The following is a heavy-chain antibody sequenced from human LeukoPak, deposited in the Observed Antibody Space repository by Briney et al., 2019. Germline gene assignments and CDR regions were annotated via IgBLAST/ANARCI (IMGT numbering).Heavy chain of an antibody. V-gene: IGHV3-23*01. Sequence: PGGSLRLSCAASGFTFSTYAMSWVRQAPGKGLEWVSVISGSGDSRSYADSVNGRITISRDNSQKTLYLQMNSLRAEDTAIYYCAKTYYYDTSGSHYLDNWGQGTLVTVSS. CDR2: ISGSGDSR. CDR3: AKTYYYDTSGSHYLDN. J-gene: IGHJ4*02. CDR1: GFTFSTYA. D-gene: IGHD3-22*01.